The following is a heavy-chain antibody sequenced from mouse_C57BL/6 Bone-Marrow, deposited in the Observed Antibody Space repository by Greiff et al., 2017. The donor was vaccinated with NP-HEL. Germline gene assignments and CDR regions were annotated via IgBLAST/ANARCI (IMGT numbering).Heavy chain of an antibody. V-gene: IGHV2-5*01. CDR2: IWRGGST. CDR1: GFSLTSYG. CDR3: VTMGGYDGYYYAMDY. J-gene: IGHJ4*01. D-gene: IGHD2-2*01. Sequence: QVQLQQSGPGLVQPSQSLSITCTVSGFSLTSYGVHWVRQSPGKGLEWLGVIWRGGSTDYNAAFMSRLSITTDNSKSQVFLKMNRLQADDTAIYYCVTMGGYDGYYYAMDYWGQGTSVTVSS.